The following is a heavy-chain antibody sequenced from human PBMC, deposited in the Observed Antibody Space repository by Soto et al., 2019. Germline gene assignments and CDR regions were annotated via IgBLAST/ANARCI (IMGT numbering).Heavy chain of an antibody. CDR1: GDSVSSNSAA. D-gene: IGHD2-2*02. J-gene: IGHJ6*02. V-gene: IGHV6-1*01. CDR3: ARFFDVPRCSSTSCYSYYYYGMDV. Sequence: HSQTLSLTCAISGDSVSSNSAAWNWIRQSPSRGLEWLGRTYYRSKWYNDYAVSVKSRITINPDTSKNQFSLQLNSVTPEDTAVYYCARFFDVPRCSSTSCYSYYYYGMDVWGQGTTVTVSS. CDR2: TYYRSKWYN.